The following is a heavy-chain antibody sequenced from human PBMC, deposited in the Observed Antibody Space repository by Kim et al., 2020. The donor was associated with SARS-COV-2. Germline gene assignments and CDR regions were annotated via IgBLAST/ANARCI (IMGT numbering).Heavy chain of an antibody. CDR3: ARPLPMFRGAISSYNWFDP. CDR1: GGSISISSYY. D-gene: IGHD3-10*01. V-gene: IGHV4-39*01. CDR2: IYYSGST. J-gene: IGHJ5*01. Sequence: SETLALTCTVSGGSISISSYYWGWIRQPPGKGLEWIGSIYYSGSTYYNPSLKSRVTISVDTSKNQFSLKLRSVTYADTAVYYCARPLPMFRGAISSYNWFDPWGQGTLVTVSS.